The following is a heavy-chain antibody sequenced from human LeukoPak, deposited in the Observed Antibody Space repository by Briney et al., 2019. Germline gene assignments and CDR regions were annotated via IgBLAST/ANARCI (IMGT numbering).Heavy chain of an antibody. D-gene: IGHD6-19*01. J-gene: IGHJ3*02. Sequence: GGSLRLSCAASGFTVSSSYMSWVRQAPGKGLEWVSVINAGDSTYYADFVKGRFIISRDNSKNTLYLQMNSLRAEDTAVYYCARDGAVAGTTAFDIWGQGTMVTVSS. CDR2: INAGDST. CDR3: ARDGAVAGTTAFDI. V-gene: IGHV3-53*01. CDR1: GFTVSSSY.